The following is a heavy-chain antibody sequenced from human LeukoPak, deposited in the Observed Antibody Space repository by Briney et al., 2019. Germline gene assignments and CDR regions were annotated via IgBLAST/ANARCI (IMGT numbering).Heavy chain of an antibody. J-gene: IGHJ4*02. CDR1: GFTFSSYA. V-gene: IGHV3-64*01. Sequence: GGSLSLSCAASGFTFSSYAMHWVGQAPGRGLEYVSAISSNGGITYYANSVKGRFTISRDNSKNTLYLQMGSLRTEDMAVYYCATLSHSDYFDYWGQGTLVTVSS. CDR3: ATLSHSDYFDY. CDR2: ISSNGGIT.